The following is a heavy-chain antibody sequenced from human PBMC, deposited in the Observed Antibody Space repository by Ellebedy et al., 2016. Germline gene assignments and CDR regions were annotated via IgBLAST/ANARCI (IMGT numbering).Heavy chain of an antibody. CDR2: ISYDGSNK. CDR1: GFTFSSYA. CDR3: ARPRLRWLDAFDI. D-gene: IGHD4-23*01. J-gene: IGHJ3*02. V-gene: IGHV3-30-3*01. Sequence: GGSLRLXXAASGFTFSSYAMHWVRQAPGKGLEWVAVISYDGSNKYYADSVKGRFTISRDNSKNTLYLQMNSLRAEDTAVYYCARPRLRWLDAFDIWGQGTMVTVSS.